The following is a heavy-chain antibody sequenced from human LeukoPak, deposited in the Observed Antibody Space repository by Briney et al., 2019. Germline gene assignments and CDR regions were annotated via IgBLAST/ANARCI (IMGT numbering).Heavy chain of an antibody. CDR3: AREVRGADDFWSGPQVGYFDY. Sequence: GGSLRLSCAASGFTFNDYAMYWVRQAPGKGLEWVTLISYDGYDKSYADSVRGRFTISRDNAKNSLYLQMNSLRAEDTAVYYCAREVRGADDFWSGPQVGYFDYWGQGTLVTVPS. CDR1: GFTFNDYA. V-gene: IGHV3-30-3*01. D-gene: IGHD3-3*01. CDR2: ISYDGYDK. J-gene: IGHJ4*02.